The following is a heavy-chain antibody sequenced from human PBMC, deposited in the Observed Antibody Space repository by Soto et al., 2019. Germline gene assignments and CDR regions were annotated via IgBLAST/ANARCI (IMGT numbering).Heavy chain of an antibody. Sequence: ETLTLTCTISGGSISSFYWTWIRQPPGKGLEWLGNIYFSGSTNYNPSLKSRVTISIARSQNQFSLKLTSVTAADTAVYYCARDYGGDPSYGLDVWGQGTTVTVSS. J-gene: IGHJ6*02. CDR1: GGSISSFY. CDR3: ARDYGGDPSYGLDV. CDR2: IYFSGST. V-gene: IGHV4-59*01. D-gene: IGHD2-21*02.